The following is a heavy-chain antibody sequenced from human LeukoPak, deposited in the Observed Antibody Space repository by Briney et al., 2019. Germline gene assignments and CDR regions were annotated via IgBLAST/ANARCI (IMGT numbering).Heavy chain of an antibody. CDR1: GFTFSNYN. CDR2: ISHSSSDI. Sequence: GGSLRLSCAASGFTFSNYNMNWVRQAPGKGLEWVSSISHSSSDIFYADAVKGRFTISRDNAKNSLCLQMNSLRADDTAVYYCASRLTGVYFDYWGQGALVTVSS. CDR3: ASRLTGVYFDY. J-gene: IGHJ4*02. D-gene: IGHD7-27*01. V-gene: IGHV3-21*01.